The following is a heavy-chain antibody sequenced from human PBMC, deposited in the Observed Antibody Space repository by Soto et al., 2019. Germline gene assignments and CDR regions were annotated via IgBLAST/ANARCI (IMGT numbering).Heavy chain of an antibody. CDR3: ARRYGKNAFDI. J-gene: IGHJ3*02. D-gene: IGHD5-18*01. CDR1: GDSVSSGSYY. CDR2: IYYSGTT. V-gene: IGHV4-61*01. Sequence: PSETLSLTCTVSGDSVSSGSYYWSWIRQPRGKGLEWIAYIYYSGTTNYNPSLKSRVTISLDTSKNQFSLRLSSVTAADTAVYYCARRYGKNAFDIWGQGTMVTVSS.